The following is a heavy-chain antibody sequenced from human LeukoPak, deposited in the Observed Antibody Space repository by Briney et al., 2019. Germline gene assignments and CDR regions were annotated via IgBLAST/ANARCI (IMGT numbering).Heavy chain of an antibody. V-gene: IGHV1-69*04. CDR1: GGTFSSYA. D-gene: IGHD2-2*01. J-gene: IGHJ6*02. CDR3: ARSVVPAATYYYYYGMDV. Sequence: ASVKVSCKASGGTFSSYAISWVRQAPGQGVEGMGRIIPILGIANYAQKFQGRVTITADKSTSTAYMELSSLRSDDTAVYYCARSVVPAATYYYYYGMDVWGQGTTVTVSS. CDR2: IIPILGIA.